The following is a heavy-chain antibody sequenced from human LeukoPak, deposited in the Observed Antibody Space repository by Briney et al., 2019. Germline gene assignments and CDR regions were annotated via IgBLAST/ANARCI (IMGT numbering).Heavy chain of an antibody. Sequence: SVKVSCKASGGTFTSYAISWVRQAPGQGLEWMGGIIPIFGTANYAQKFQGRVTITTDESTSTAYMELSSLRSEDTAVYYCARNYYDSSGYYDWFDPWGQGTLVTVSS. CDR3: ARNYYDSSGYYDWFDP. V-gene: IGHV1-69*05. CDR1: GGTFTSYA. J-gene: IGHJ5*02. CDR2: IIPIFGTA. D-gene: IGHD3-22*01.